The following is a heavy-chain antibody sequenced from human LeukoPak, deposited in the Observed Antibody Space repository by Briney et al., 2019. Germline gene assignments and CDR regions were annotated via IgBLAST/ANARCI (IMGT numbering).Heavy chain of an antibody. CDR1: GGSFSGYY. Sequence: PSETLSLTCAVYGGSFSGYYWSWIRQPPGKGLEWIGEINHSGSTNYNPSLKSRVTISVDTSKNQFSLKLSPVTAADTAVYYCASLVVGFMWGQGTLVTVSS. CDR2: INHSGST. CDR3: ASLVVGFM. D-gene: IGHD3-16*01. V-gene: IGHV4-34*01. J-gene: IGHJ4*02.